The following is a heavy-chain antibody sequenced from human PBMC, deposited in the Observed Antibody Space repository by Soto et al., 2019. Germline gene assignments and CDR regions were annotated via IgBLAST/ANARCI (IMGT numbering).Heavy chain of an antibody. CDR1: GFSFRNYW. CDR2: TKQDGGDK. V-gene: IGHV3-7*03. D-gene: IGHD5-12*01. J-gene: IGHJ3*02. CDR3: AGDSRGVFDI. Sequence: EVQLVGSGGGLVQPGGSLRLSCAASGFSFRNYWMSWVRQAPGKGLEWVANTKQDGGDKYYVDSVKGRFTISRDNAKNSLFLQMSSLRAEDTAVYYCAGDSRGVFDIWGQGTMVTVSS.